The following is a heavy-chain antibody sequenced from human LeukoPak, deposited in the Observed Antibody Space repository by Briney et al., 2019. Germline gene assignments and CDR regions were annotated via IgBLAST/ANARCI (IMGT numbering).Heavy chain of an antibody. CDR2: IKSKTDGGTT. Sequence: GRSLRLSCEVSGFIFSNAWISWVRQAPGKGLECVGRIKSKTDGGTTDYAAPVKGRFTISRDDSKSTLSLQMKSLKTEDTGLYYCTKDPGYCSSGSCDIPLRINNWFDPWGQGTLVTVSS. CDR1: GFIFSNAW. J-gene: IGHJ5*02. D-gene: IGHD2-2*02. CDR3: TKDPGYCSSGSCDIPLRINNWFDP. V-gene: IGHV3-15*01.